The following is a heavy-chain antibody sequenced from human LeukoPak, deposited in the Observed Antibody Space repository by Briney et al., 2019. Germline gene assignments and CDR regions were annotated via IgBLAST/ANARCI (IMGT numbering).Heavy chain of an antibody. CDR3: ARHSDY. CDR1: GFTFSSYG. D-gene: IGHD2-15*01. CDR2: ISYDGSNK. Sequence: GGSLRLSCAASGFTFSSYGMHWVRQAPGKGLEWVAVISYDGSNKYYADSVKGRFTISRDNSKSTLYLQMNSLRAEDTAVYYCARHSDYWGQGTLVTVSS. V-gene: IGHV3-30*03. J-gene: IGHJ4*02.